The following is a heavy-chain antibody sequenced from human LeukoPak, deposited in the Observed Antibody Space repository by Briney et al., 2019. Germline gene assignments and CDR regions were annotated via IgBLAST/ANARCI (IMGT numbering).Heavy chain of an antibody. J-gene: IGHJ6*03. V-gene: IGHV3-30*02. CDR3: AKDQLPYYDFWSGPGMDV. Sequence: PGGSLRLSCATSGFTFITYDIHWVRQAPGKGLEWVAFMRYDGSNKYYADSVKGRFTISRDNSKNTLYLQMNSLRAEDTAVYYCAKDQLPYYDFWSGPGMDVWGKGTTVTVSS. D-gene: IGHD3-3*01. CDR1: GFTFITYD. CDR2: MRYDGSNK.